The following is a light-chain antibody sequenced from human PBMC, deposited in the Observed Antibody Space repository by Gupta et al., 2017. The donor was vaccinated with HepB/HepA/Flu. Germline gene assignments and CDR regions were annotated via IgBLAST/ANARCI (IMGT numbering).Light chain of an antibody. J-gene: IGKJ3*01. Sequence: ELVLTQSPATLSLSPGDRATLSCRASQSVSSYLAWYQQKPGQAPRLLIYDASNRATGIPARFSGSGSGTDFTLTISSLEPEDFAVYYCQQRSNWLFTFGPGTKVDIK. V-gene: IGKV3-11*01. CDR3: QQRSNWLFT. CDR1: QSVSSY. CDR2: DAS.